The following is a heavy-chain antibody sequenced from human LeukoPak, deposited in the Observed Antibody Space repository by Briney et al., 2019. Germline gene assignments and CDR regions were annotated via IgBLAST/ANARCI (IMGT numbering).Heavy chain of an antibody. J-gene: IGHJ5*02. CDR3: ARSTPDWFDP. Sequence: SETLSLTCTVSGYSISSGYYWGWIRQPPGKGLEWIGSIYHSGSTYYNPSLKSRVTISVDTSKNQFSLKPSSVTAADTAVYYCARSTPDWFDPWGQGTLVTVSS. CDR1: GYSISSGYY. V-gene: IGHV4-38-2*02. CDR2: IYHSGST.